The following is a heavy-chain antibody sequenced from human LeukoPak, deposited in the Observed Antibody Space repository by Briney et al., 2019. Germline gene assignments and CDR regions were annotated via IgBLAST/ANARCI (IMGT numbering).Heavy chain of an antibody. Sequence: QPGGPLRLSCAASGFSFSNSGMSWVRQAPGKGLEWVSSITDDSGSTFYADSVKGRLTISRDNSKNTLYLQMNSLRADDTAVYYCAKRGAAYYFDYWGQGTLVTVSS. CDR1: GFSFSNSG. CDR2: ITDDSGST. V-gene: IGHV3-23*01. D-gene: IGHD2-15*01. CDR3: AKRGAAYYFDY. J-gene: IGHJ4*02.